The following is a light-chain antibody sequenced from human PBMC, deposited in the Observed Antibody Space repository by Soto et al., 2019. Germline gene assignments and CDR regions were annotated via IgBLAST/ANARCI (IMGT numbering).Light chain of an antibody. CDR2: ESN. Sequence: QSVLTQPPSVSAASGQKVTISCSGSSSNIGKNYVSWYQQIPGTAPKLLIYESNKRPSGIPDRFSGSKSGTSATLGITGLQTGDEADYYCGTWDTSLTTVVFGGGTTLTVL. J-gene: IGLJ2*01. CDR1: SSNIGKNY. CDR3: GTWDTSLTTVV. V-gene: IGLV1-51*02.